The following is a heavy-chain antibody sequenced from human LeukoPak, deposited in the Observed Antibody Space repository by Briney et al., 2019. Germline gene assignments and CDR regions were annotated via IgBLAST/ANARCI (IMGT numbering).Heavy chain of an antibody. J-gene: IGHJ4*02. D-gene: IGHD3-22*01. Sequence: SETLSLTCAAYGVSFSDYYWSWLRQPPGKGLEWIGEINHSGSTNYKPSLKSRVTISVDTSKNKFSLKLSSMTAADTAVYYCARHRYYYDSSAYHFDYWGQGTLVTVSS. V-gene: IGHV4-34*01. CDR1: GVSFSDYY. CDR2: INHSGST. CDR3: ARHRYYYDSSAYHFDY.